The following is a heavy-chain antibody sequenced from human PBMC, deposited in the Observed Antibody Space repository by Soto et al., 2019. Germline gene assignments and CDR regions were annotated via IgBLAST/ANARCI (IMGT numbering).Heavy chain of an antibody. CDR2: ISAYNGNT. J-gene: IGHJ3*02. CDR1: GYTFTIYG. D-gene: IGHD2-21*02. V-gene: IGHV1-18*01. CDR3: ARDLEVTPMAFDI. Sequence: GASVKVSCKASGYTFTIYGISLVRQAPGQGLEWMGWISAYNGNTNYAQKLQGRVTMTTDTSTSTAYMELRSLRSDDTAVYYCARDLEVTPMAFDIWGQGTMVTVSS.